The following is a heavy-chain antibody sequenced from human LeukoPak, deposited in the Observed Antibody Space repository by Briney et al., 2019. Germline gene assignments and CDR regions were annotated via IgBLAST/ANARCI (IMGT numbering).Heavy chain of an antibody. Sequence: SLKVSCKASGGTLISYWISWVRHAPGQGLEWMGGITPIFGSTDYAQKFQGRVTMTADKSTNTAYMELSSLRSEDTVVYDCARVLARGVLYTWGQGALVTVSS. J-gene: IGHJ5*02. CDR3: ARVLARGVLYT. V-gene: IGHV1-69*06. CDR2: ITPIFGST. D-gene: IGHD3-10*01. CDR1: GGTLISYW.